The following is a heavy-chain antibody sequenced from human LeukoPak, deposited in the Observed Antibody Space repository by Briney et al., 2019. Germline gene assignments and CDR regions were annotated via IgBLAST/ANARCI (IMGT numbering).Heavy chain of an antibody. CDR1: GFTFSSYA. Sequence: GGSLTLSCAASGFTFSSYAMSWVRQAPGEGLEWVSGISGSGGSTYYAESVKGRFTISRDNSKNTLYLQMNSLRAGDTAVYYGAKNKIYSNYPFGYWGHETLVTVSS. V-gene: IGHV3-23*01. CDR2: ISGSGGST. CDR3: AKNKIYSNYPFGY. J-gene: IGHJ4*01. D-gene: IGHD4-11*01.